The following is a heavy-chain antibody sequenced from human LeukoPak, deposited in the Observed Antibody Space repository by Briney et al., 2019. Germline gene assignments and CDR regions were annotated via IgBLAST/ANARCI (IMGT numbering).Heavy chain of an antibody. V-gene: IGHV3-21*01. Sequence: GRSLRLSCAASGFTFSSYSMNWVRQAPGKGLEWVSSISSSSSYIYYADSVKGRFTISRDSAKNSLYLQMNSLRAEDTAVYYCARIGGLYPLDYWGQGTLVTVSS. CDR2: ISSSSSYI. D-gene: IGHD2-8*01. CDR1: GFTFSSYS. J-gene: IGHJ4*02. CDR3: ARIGGLYPLDY.